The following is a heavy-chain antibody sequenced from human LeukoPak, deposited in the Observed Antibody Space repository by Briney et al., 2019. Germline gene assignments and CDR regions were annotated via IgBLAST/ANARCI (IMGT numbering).Heavy chain of an antibody. J-gene: IGHJ4*02. V-gene: IGHV4-39*07. CDR3: ARVVYDSSTYPKSYFDF. Sequence: SETLSLTCTVSGGPISSSSYYWGWIRQPPGKGLEWIGSIYYRGITYYNPSLKSRVTISVDTSKNQFSLKLSSVTAADTAVYYCARVVYDSSTYPKSYFDFWGQGTLVTVSS. CDR2: IYYRGIT. D-gene: IGHD3-22*01. CDR1: GGPISSSSYY.